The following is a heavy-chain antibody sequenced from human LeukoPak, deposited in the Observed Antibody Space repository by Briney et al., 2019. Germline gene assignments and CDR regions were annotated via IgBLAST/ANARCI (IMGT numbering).Heavy chain of an antibody. V-gene: IGHV3-48*03. Sequence: GGSLRLSCAASGFTFSTYEMSWVRQAPGKGLEWVSYISTSAYDIRYADSVKGRSTISRDNAKNSLFLQMNSLRAEDTAVYYCARGTVINNFDSWGQGTPVTVSS. D-gene: IGHD2-21*01. CDR1: GFTFSTYE. J-gene: IGHJ4*02. CDR2: ISTSAYDI. CDR3: ARGTVINNFDS.